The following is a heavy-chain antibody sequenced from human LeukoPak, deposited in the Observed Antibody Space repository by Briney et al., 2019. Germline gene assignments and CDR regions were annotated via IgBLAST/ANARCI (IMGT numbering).Heavy chain of an antibody. CDR3: ARDPYYGSGNLHDY. CDR2: ISSSSSYT. D-gene: IGHD3-10*01. V-gene: IGHV3-11*06. CDR1: GFTVSSNY. J-gene: IGHJ4*02. Sequence: NPGGSLRLSCAASGFTVSSNYMSWVRQAPGKGLEWVSYISSSSSYTNYADSVKGRFTISRDNAKNSLYLQMNSLRAEDTAVYYCARDPYYGSGNLHDYWGQGTLVTVSS.